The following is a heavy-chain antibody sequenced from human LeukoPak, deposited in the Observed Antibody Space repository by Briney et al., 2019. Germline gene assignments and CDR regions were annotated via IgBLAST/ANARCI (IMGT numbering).Heavy chain of an antibody. CDR2: INPNTGGT. CDR1: GYTFTAYY. J-gene: IGHJ4*02. D-gene: IGHD6-19*01. Sequence: ASVKVSCKASGYTFTAYYLHWVRQAPGQGLEWMGWINPNTGGTNYAQKFQGRVTMTRDTSISTAYIELSRLKSDDTAVYYCASVYNSGWNFHYWGPGTLVTVSS. V-gene: IGHV1-2*02. CDR3: ASVYNSGWNFHY.